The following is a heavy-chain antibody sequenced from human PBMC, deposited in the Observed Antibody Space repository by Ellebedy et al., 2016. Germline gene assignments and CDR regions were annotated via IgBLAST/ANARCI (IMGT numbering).Heavy chain of an antibody. D-gene: IGHD3-10*01. CDR2: ISGSGDNT. CDR1: GFTFSSYA. J-gene: IGHJ4*02. V-gene: IGHV3-23*01. Sequence: GGSLRLSXAASGFTFSSYAMNWVRQAPGKGLEWVSTISGSGDNTYYADSVKGRFTISRDNSKNTLYLQMNSLRGEDTAVYYCAKGGVPRNYWGQGTLVTVSS. CDR3: AKGGVPRNY.